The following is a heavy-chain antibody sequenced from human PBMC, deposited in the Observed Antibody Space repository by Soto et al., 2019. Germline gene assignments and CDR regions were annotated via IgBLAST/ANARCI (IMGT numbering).Heavy chain of an antibody. Sequence: PSETLSLTCTVSGGSISSYYWSWIRQPPGKGLEWIGYIYYRGSTNYNPSLKSRVTISVDTSKNQCSLKLSSVTAADTAVYYCARGYYGSGGDAFDIWGQGTMVTVSS. CDR3: ARGYYGSGGDAFDI. CDR1: GGSISSYY. CDR2: IYYRGST. J-gene: IGHJ3*02. D-gene: IGHD3-10*01. V-gene: IGHV4-59*01.